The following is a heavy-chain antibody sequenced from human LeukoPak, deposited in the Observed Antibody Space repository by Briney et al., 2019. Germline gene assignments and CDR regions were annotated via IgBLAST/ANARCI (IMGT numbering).Heavy chain of an antibody. D-gene: IGHD3-3*01. V-gene: IGHV4-39*01. Sequence: SETLSLTCTVSGGSISSSSYYWGWIRQPPGKGLEWIGSIYYGGSTYYNPSLKSRVTISVDTSKNQFSLKLSSVTAADTAVYYCARHFPYDFWSGYYTGDYYYYMDVWGKGTTVTVSS. CDR1: GGSISSSSYY. CDR3: ARHFPYDFWSGYYTGDYYYYMDV. CDR2: IYYGGST. J-gene: IGHJ6*03.